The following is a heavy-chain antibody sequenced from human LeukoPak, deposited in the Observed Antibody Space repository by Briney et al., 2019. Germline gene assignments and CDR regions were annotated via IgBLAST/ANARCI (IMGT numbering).Heavy chain of an antibody. Sequence: PGRSLRLSCAASGFTFSSYGMHWVRQAPGKGLEWVAVISYDGSNKYYADSVKGRFTISRDNSKNTLYLQMNSLRAEDTAVYYCANARWYLDSWGQGTLVTVSS. CDR2: ISYDGSNK. D-gene: IGHD4-23*01. CDR3: ANARWYLDS. J-gene: IGHJ4*02. V-gene: IGHV3-30*18. CDR1: GFTFSSYG.